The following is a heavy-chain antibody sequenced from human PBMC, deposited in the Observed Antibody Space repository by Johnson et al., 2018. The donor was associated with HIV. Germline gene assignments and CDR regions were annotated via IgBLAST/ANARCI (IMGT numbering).Heavy chain of an antibody. D-gene: IGHD3-10*01. V-gene: IGHV3-53*01. J-gene: IGHJ3*02. CDR1: GFTVSSNY. CDR2: IYSGGNT. CDR3: ASDNGGTKDAFDI. Sequence: VQVLESGGGLIQPGGSLRLSCAGSGFTVSSNYMSWVRQAPGKGLEWVSAIYSGGNTYYADAVKGRFTISRDNSKNTLYLQMNSLRAEDTAVYYCASDNGGTKDAFDIWGQGTMVTVSS.